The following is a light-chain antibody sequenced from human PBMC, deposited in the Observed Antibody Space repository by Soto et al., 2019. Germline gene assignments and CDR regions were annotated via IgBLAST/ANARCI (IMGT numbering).Light chain of an antibody. CDR2: DDT. CDR1: NIGTKS. CDR3: QVWVASSGQRV. Sequence: SYELTQPPSVSVAPGQTARISGGGNNIGTKSVNWYQQKPGQAPVVVVYDDTDRPSGIHERXXGXNSGNTATLTITGVEAGDEGDYYCQVWVASSGQRVFGTGTKVSVL. J-gene: IGLJ1*01. V-gene: IGLV3-21*02.